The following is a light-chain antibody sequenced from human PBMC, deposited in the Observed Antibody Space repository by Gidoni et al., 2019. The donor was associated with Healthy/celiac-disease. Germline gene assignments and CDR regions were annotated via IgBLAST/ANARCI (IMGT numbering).Light chain of an antibody. CDR2: DAS. J-gene: IGKJ2*01. CDR1: QSVSSY. V-gene: IGKV3-11*01. Sequence: DIVWPQSPAPLSLSPGDRATLSGRASQSVSSYLAWYQQNPGQAPRLLIYDASTRATGIPARVSGSGSGTDFTLTISSLEPEDFAVYYCQQRSKWPTTFGQGNKLEIK. CDR3: QQRSKWPTT.